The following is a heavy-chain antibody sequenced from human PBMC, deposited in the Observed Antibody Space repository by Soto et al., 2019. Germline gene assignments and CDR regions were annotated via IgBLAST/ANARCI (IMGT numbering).Heavy chain of an antibody. CDR1: GYTFTGYY. D-gene: IGHD6-6*01. J-gene: IGHJ6*02. Sequence: GASVKVSCKASGYTFTGYYMHWVRQAPGQGLEWMGWINPNSGGTNYAQKFQGWVTMTRDTSISTAYMELSRLRSDDTAVYYCARDLGTAAQDYYYYGMDVWGQGTTVTVSS. CDR3: ARDLGTAAQDYYYYGMDV. V-gene: IGHV1-2*04. CDR2: INPNSGGT.